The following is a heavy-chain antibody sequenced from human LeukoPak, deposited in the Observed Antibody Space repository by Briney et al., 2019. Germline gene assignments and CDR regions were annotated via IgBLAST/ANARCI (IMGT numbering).Heavy chain of an antibody. CDR3: AKGYFYESSGYPFDY. D-gene: IGHD3-22*01. CDR2: ISYDGSSK. Sequence: GRSLRLSCAASGFTFSSYAMHWVRQAPGKGLEWVAVISYDGSSKYYADSVKGRFTISRDNSKNTLYLQMSSLRSEDTAVYHCAKGYFYESSGYPFDYWGQGTLVTVSS. V-gene: IGHV3-30*04. J-gene: IGHJ4*02. CDR1: GFTFSSYA.